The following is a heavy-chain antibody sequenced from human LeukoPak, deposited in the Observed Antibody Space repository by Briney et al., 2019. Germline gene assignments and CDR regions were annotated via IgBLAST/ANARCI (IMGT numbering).Heavy chain of an antibody. CDR2: IYYSGST. D-gene: IGHD3-10*01. CDR3: AREKVRGGPRGVPAGD. V-gene: IGHV4-30-4*08. J-gene: IGHJ1*01. Sequence: SETLSLTCTVSGGSISSYYWSWIRQPPGKGLEWIGYIYYSGSTYYNPSLKSRLTISVDTSKNQFSLKLSSVTAADTAVYYCAREKVRGGPRGVPAGDWGQGTLVTVSS. CDR1: GGSISSYY.